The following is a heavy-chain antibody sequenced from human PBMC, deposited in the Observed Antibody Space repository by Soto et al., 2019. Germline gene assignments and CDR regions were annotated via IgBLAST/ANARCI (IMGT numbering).Heavy chain of an antibody. CDR3: VRDVSGKLGHDS. D-gene: IGHD3-10*01. Sequence: GSLRLSCAASGFTFSSFWMSWARRAPGKGLEWVANIKQDGSDKNYVGSVKGRFTISRDNAKNSLYLQMDSLRVEDTAMYYCVRDVSGKLGHDSWGQGTLVTVSS. CDR1: GFTFSSFW. V-gene: IGHV3-7*01. J-gene: IGHJ4*02. CDR2: IKQDGSDK.